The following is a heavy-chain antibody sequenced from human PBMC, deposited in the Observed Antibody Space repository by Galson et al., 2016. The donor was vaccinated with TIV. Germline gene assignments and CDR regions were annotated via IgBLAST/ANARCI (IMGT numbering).Heavy chain of an antibody. CDR3: ATSRGHYHGLDV. J-gene: IGHJ6*02. CDR1: GYSFTTYW. Sequence: QSGAEVKKLGESLKIPGKASGYSFTTYWICWVRQMPGKGLEWRGIIYPGDSDTRYNPSFQAQVTITADKSITTAYLQWSSLKASDTAMYYCATSRGHYHGLDVWGQGTPVTVSS. V-gene: IGHV5-51*01. CDR2: IYPGDSDT. D-gene: IGHD2-2*01.